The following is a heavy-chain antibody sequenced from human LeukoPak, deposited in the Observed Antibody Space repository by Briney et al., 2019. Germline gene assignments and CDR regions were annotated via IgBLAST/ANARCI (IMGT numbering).Heavy chain of an antibody. CDR2: IYTSGST. CDR3: AGHVQDFWSGYYRALYFDY. CDR1: GGSISSYY. Sequence: PSETLSLTCTVSGGSISSYYWSWIRPPPGKGLEWIGYIYTSGSTNYNPSLKSRVTISVDTSKDQFSLKLSSVTAADTAVYYCAGHVQDFWSGYYRALYFDYWGQGTLVTVSS. D-gene: IGHD3-3*01. V-gene: IGHV4-4*09. J-gene: IGHJ4*02.